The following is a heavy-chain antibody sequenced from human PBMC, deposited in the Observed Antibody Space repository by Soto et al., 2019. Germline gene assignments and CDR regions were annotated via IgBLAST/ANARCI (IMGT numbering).Heavy chain of an antibody. CDR2: INPNSGGT. Sequence: ASVKVSCKASGYTFTGYYMHWVRQAPGQGLEWMGWINPNSGGTNYAQKFQGRVTMTRDTSISTAYMELSRLRSDDTAAYYCARDLDMIVVVFSGLNYWGQGTLVTVSS. CDR3: ARDLDMIVVVFSGLNY. J-gene: IGHJ4*02. D-gene: IGHD3-22*01. V-gene: IGHV1-2*02. CDR1: GYTFTGYY.